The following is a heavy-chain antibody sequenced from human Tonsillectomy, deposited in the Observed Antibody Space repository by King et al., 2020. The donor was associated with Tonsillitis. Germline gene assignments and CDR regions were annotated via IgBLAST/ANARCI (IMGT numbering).Heavy chain of an antibody. CDR2: INNEGAA. CDR1: GFTFSTYA. V-gene: IGHV3-23*04. J-gene: IGHJ4*02. CDR3: GKGGGYCDYGDSTDS. D-gene: IGHD4-17*01. Sequence: VQLVESGGGLVQPGGSLRISCSASGFTFSTYAMHWVRQAPGKGLEWVSLINNEGAAYYADSVKGRFTISRDNSKNTLSLVMNSLRAEDTAIYYCGKGGGYCDYGDSTDSWGQGTLVTVSS.